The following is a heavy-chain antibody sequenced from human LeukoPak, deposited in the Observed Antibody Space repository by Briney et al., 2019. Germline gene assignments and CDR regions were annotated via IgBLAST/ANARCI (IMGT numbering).Heavy chain of an antibody. Sequence: GGSLRLSCAASGFPFSAYVMSWVRQAPGKGLEWVSGISSGGGTTYYADSVKGRFTISRDNSKNTLYLQMNSLRAEDTAVYHCGNAIVAAYSGGFDYWGQGTLVTVSS. CDR3: GNAIVAAYSGGFDY. CDR1: GFPFSAYV. CDR2: ISSGGGTT. D-gene: IGHD2-15*01. V-gene: IGHV3-23*01. J-gene: IGHJ4*02.